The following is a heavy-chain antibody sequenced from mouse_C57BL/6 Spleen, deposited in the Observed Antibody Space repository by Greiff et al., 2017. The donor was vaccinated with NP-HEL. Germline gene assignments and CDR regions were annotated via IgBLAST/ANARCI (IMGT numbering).Heavy chain of an antibody. Sequence: QVQLQQPGTELVKPGASVKLSCKASGYTFTSYWMHWVKQRPGQGLEWIGNINPSNGGTKYNEKFKSKATLTVDKSSSTAYMQPSSLTSEYSAVYYCASSLYYGSSYGYFDVWGTGTTVTVSS. V-gene: IGHV1-53*01. CDR3: ASSLYYGSSYGYFDV. CDR1: GYTFTSYW. D-gene: IGHD1-1*01. J-gene: IGHJ1*03. CDR2: INPSNGGT.